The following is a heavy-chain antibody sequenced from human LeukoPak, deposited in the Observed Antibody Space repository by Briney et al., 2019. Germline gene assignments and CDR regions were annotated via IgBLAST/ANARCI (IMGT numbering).Heavy chain of an antibody. Sequence: GASVKVSCKASGYTFTSYDINWVRQATGQGLEWMGWMNPNSGNTGYAQKFQGRVTMTRNTSISTAYMELGSLRSEDTAVYYCASMGIAAARHTPRMVDYWGQGTLVTVSS. CDR2: MNPNSGNT. CDR3: ASMGIAAARHTPRMVDY. CDR1: GYTFTSYD. V-gene: IGHV1-8*01. D-gene: IGHD6-13*01. J-gene: IGHJ4*02.